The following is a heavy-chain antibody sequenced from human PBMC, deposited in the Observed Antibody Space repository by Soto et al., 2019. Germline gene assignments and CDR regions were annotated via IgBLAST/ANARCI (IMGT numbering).Heavy chain of an antibody. Sequence: QVQLQESGPGLVKPSQTLSLTCAISGDSVSSNSAAWNWIRQSPSRGLEWLGRTYYRSRWYNDYAFSVKSRITVNPDTSKNQFSLQLTSVTPEDTAVYYCAGTTSHYWYYMDVWGKGTTVTVSS. V-gene: IGHV6-1*01. J-gene: IGHJ6*03. CDR3: AGTTSHYWYYMDV. D-gene: IGHD1-7*01. CDR2: TYYRSRWYN. CDR1: GDSVSSNSAA.